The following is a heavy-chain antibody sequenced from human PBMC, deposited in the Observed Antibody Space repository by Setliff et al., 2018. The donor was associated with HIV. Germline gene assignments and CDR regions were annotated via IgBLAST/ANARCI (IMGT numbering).Heavy chain of an antibody. CDR1: GFTFSSYS. V-gene: IGHV3-21*06. CDR2: ISRSSTYI. J-gene: IGHJ6*02. Sequence: GGSLRLSCAASGFTFSSYSMNWVRQAPGKGLEWVSSISRSSTYIYYADSVKGRFAISRDNAKNSLYLQMNSLRAEDTAVYYCARAPNIDTLYYGSQTFYMYYYGLDVWGQGTTVTVSS. D-gene: IGHD1-26*01. CDR3: ARAPNIDTLYYGSQTFYMYYYGLDV.